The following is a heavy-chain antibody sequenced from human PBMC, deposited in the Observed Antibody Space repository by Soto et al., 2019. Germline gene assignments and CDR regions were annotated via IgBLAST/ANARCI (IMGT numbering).Heavy chain of an antibody. V-gene: IGHV4-59*01. CDR2: IYYSGST. Sequence: LSLTCTVSGGSISSYYWSWIRQPPGKGLEWIGYIYYSGSTNYNPSLKSRVTISVDTSKNQFSLKLSSVTAADTAVYYCARAIMITFGEHYYYYYGMDVWGQGTTVTVSS. D-gene: IGHD3-16*01. CDR3: ARAIMITFGEHYYYYYGMDV. J-gene: IGHJ6*02. CDR1: GGSISSYY.